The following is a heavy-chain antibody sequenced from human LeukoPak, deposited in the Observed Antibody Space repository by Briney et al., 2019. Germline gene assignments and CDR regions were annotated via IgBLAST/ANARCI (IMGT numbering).Heavy chain of an antibody. Sequence: ASVKVSCKASGYTFTSYGISWVRQAPGQGLEWMGWISAYNGNTNYAQKLQGRVTMTTDTFTSTAYMELRGLRSDDTAVYYCARDRYYYGSGSYGMDVWGQGTTVTVSS. V-gene: IGHV1-18*01. D-gene: IGHD3-10*01. J-gene: IGHJ6*02. CDR3: ARDRYYYGSGSYGMDV. CDR1: GYTFTSYG. CDR2: ISAYNGNT.